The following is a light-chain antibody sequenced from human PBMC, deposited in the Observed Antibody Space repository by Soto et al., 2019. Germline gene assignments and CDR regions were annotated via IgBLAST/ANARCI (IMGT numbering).Light chain of an antibody. CDR1: SSDVAYYNY. Sequence: QSVLTQPASVSGSPGQSITISCTGTSSDVAYYNYVSWYQQHPGKAPKLMIYEVSNRPSGVSNRFSASKSANTASLTISGLQAEDEADYYCTSYTTDSTYVFGTGTKVTVL. CDR3: TSYTTDSTYV. CDR2: EVS. V-gene: IGLV2-14*01. J-gene: IGLJ1*01.